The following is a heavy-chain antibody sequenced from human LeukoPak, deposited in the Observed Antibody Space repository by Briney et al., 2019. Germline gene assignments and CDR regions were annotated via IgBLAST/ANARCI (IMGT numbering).Heavy chain of an antibody. CDR2: IDPKSGGT. J-gene: IGHJ5*02. CDR3: AGLSSVAARPGWVDP. D-gene: IGHD6-6*01. Sequence: GASVKVSCKASRYTFTDDYIHWVRQAPGQGLEWMGWIDPKSGGTNYAQKFQGRVTMTRDTSISTAYMEVSSLRSDDTAIYYCAGLSSVAARPGWVDPWGQGTLVTVSS. CDR1: RYTFTDDY. V-gene: IGHV1-2*02.